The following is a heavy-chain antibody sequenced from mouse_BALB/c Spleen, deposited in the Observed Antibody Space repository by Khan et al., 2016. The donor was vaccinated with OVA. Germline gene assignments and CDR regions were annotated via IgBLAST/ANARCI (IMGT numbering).Heavy chain of an antibody. V-gene: IGHV1-7*01. CDR2: INPSTGYT. CDR1: GYTFTTYW. CDR3: VNHGSSSAWFTY. D-gene: IGHD1-1*01. Sequence: VQLQQSGAELAKPGASVKMSCKASGYTFTTYWMHWVQQRPGQGLEWIGYINPSTGYTEYNQKFKDQATLSADKSSSTAYMQLSSLTSEDSAVYYCVNHGSSSAWFTYWGQGTLVTVSA. J-gene: IGHJ3*01.